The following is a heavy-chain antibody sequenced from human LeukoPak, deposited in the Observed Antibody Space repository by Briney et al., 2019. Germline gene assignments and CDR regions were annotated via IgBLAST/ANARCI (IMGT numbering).Heavy chain of an antibody. CDR1: GFTFSSYG. D-gene: IGHD2-15*01. J-gene: IGHJ4*02. V-gene: IGHV3-30*18. CDR2: ISYDGSNK. CDR3: AKDSIVVVVELDY. Sequence: GGSLRLSCAPPGFTFSSYGMHWVRQAPGKGLEGGAVISYDGSNKYYADSVKGRFTISRDNSKNTLYLQMNSLRAEDTAVYYCAKDSIVVVVELDYWGQGTLDTVSS.